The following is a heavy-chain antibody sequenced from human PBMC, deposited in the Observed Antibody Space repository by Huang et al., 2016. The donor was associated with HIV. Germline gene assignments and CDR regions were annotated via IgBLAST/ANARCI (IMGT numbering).Heavy chain of an antibody. CDR2: SRNKVRSYTT. J-gene: IGHJ6*02. CDR3: TGALASDTGMDV. V-gene: IGHV3-72*01. CDR1: GFTFSDHY. Sequence: EVQLVESGGGLVQPGGSLRLSCAASGFTFSDHYMDWVRQAPGEGGGWVGRSRNKVRSYTTEYAASVKGRFTISRDDSETSLYLKMNSLRTEDSAVYYCTGALASDTGMDVWGQGTTVTVSS. D-gene: IGHD6-19*01.